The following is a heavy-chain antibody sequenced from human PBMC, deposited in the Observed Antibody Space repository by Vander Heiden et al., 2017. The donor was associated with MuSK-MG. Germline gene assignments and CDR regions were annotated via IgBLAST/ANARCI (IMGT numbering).Heavy chain of an antibody. Sequence: EVLLVESGGGLVQPGGSLRLPCAASRFTFSSHWLSWVRQAPGKGLEWVANIKQDGSEKCYVDSVKGRFTVSGDNAKNSLFLQMNSLRAEDTAVDYGARDGVAPSIYFDYWGQGTLVTVSS. CDR2: IKQDGSEK. CDR1: RFTFSSHW. J-gene: IGHJ4*02. CDR3: ARDGVAPSIYFDY. D-gene: IGHD2-2*01. V-gene: IGHV3-7*03.